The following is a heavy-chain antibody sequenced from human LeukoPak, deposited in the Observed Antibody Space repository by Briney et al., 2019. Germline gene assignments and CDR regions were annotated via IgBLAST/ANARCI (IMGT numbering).Heavy chain of an antibody. CDR1: GFTFSSYE. Sequence: GGSLRLSCAASGFTFSSYEMNWVRQAPGKGLEWVSYISSSGSTIYYADSVKGRFTISRDNSKNTLYLQMNSLRAEDTAVYYCAKDESEGVRGVSYYFDYWGQGTLVTVSS. V-gene: IGHV3-48*03. CDR2: ISSSGSTI. CDR3: AKDESEGVRGVSYYFDY. J-gene: IGHJ4*02. D-gene: IGHD3-10*01.